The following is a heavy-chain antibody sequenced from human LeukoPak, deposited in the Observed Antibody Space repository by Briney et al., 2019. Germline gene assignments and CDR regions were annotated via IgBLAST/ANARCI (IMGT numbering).Heavy chain of an antibody. CDR2: INPNSGGT. CDR3: ARASIAVAGRGNDY. V-gene: IGHV1-2*02. CDR1: GYTFTCYY. J-gene: IGHJ4*02. Sequence: ASVTVSYKASGYTFTCYYMHWVRQAPGQGLEWMGWINPNSGGTNYAQKFQGRVTMTRDTSISTAYMELSRLRSDDTAVYYCARASIAVAGRGNDYWGQGTLVTVSS. D-gene: IGHD6-19*01.